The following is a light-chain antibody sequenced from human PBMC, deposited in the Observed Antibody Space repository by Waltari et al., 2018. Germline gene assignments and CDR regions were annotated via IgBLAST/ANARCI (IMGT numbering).Light chain of an antibody. CDR3: QQGSSVPPT. CDR2: GAS. Sequence: DIQMTQSPSSVSASIGDRVTITCRASHNINTWLAWYQQKPGKGPTLLIFGASSVQTGVPSRFSGSGSGTFFTLTISGLQPEDSATSFCQQGSSVPPTFGQGTIVEVK. V-gene: IGKV1-12*01. J-gene: IGKJ1*01. CDR1: HNINTW.